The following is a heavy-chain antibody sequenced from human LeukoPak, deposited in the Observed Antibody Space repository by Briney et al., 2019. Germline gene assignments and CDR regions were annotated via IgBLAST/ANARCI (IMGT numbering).Heavy chain of an antibody. CDR1: GFTFSSYW. J-gene: IGHJ4*02. Sequence: GGSLRLSCAASGFTFSSYWMGWVRQAPGKGLEWVANIHPDGSEEYYVDSVKGRFTVSRDNAKNSLYLQVSSLRAEDTAVYYCTKHGEYTFDYWGQRTLVTVS. CDR2: IHPDGSEE. D-gene: IGHD4-17*01. V-gene: IGHV3-7*01. CDR3: TKHGEYTFDY.